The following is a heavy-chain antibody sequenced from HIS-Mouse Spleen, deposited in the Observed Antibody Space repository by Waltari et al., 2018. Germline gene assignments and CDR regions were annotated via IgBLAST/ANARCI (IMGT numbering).Heavy chain of an antibody. CDR3: AKEAQLRGGFDY. Sequence: QVQLVESGGGVVQPGRSLRLSCAASGFTFISYGMHWVRQAPGKGLEWVAVISYDGSNKYYADSVKGRFTISRDNSKNTLYLQMNSLRAEDTAVYYCAKEAQLRGGFDYWGQGTLVTVSS. D-gene: IGHD3-10*01. CDR1: GFTFISYG. V-gene: IGHV3-30*18. J-gene: IGHJ4*02. CDR2: ISYDGSNK.